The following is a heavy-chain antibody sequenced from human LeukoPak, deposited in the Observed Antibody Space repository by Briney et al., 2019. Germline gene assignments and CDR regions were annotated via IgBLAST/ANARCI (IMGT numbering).Heavy chain of an antibody. CDR3: ARTCSTSCGYFAL. J-gene: IGHJ2*01. Sequence: PWETLSLTCTVSGGSISSSSYYWVWIRPPPGKGLEWFGSICYSGSSYYNPFLKSRVTISVDTSKNQFSLKLGSVTAEATAVYYCARTCSTSCGYFALWGRGTPVTV. CDR1: GGSISSSSYY. CDR2: ICYSGSS. V-gene: IGHV4-39*01. D-gene: IGHD2-2*01.